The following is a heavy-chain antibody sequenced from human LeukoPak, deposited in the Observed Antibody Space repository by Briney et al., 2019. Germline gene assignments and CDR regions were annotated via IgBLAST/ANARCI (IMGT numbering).Heavy chain of an antibody. D-gene: IGHD2-15*01. J-gene: IGHJ5*02. CDR3: ARDGTYCSGGSCYQWFDP. Sequence: GASVKVSCKASGYTFTGHYIHWVRQAPGQGLEWMGWINPNSGGTNYAQKFQGRVTMTRDTSISTAYMELSSLRSDDTAVYYCARDGTYCSGGSCYQWFDPWGQGTLVTVSS. CDR1: GYTFTGHY. V-gene: IGHV1-2*02. CDR2: INPNSGGT.